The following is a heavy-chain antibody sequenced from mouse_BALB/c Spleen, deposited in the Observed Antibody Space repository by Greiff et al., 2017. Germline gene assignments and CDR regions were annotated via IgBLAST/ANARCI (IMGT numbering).Heavy chain of an antibody. CDR3: ARRGSDGYGVYYAMDY. Sequence: EVQRVESGGGLVKPGGSLKLSCAASGFTFSSYAMSWVRRTPEKRLEWVATISSGGSYTYYPDSVKGRFTISRDNAKNTLYLQMSSLRSEDTAMYYCARRGSDGYGVYYAMDYWGQGTSVTVSS. V-gene: IGHV5-9-3*01. CDR1: GFTFSSYA. D-gene: IGHD2-3*01. J-gene: IGHJ4*01. CDR2: ISSGGSYT.